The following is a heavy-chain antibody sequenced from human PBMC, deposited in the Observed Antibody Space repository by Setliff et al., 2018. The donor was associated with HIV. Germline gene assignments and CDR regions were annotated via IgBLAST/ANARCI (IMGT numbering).Heavy chain of an antibody. J-gene: IGHJ4*02. CDR2: IYYSGST. V-gene: IGHV4-59*11. CDR3: AGGVWSFDY. CDR1: GGSIFSHY. Sequence: PSETLSLTCTVSGGSIFSHYWSWIRQPPGKGLEWIGYIYYSGSTNYNPSLKSRVSISVDTSKNQFSLNLRSVTAADTAVYYCAGGVWSFDYWGQGTLVIVSS. D-gene: IGHD6-13*01.